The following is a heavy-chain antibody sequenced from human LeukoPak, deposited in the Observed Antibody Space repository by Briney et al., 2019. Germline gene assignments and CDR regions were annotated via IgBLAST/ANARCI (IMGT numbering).Heavy chain of an antibody. CDR3: ATTPLGITMVRGVFFDY. J-gene: IGHJ4*02. Sequence: GGSLRLSCAASGFTFSSYSMNWVRQAPGKGLEWVSYISSSSSTIYYADSVKGRFTISRDNAKNSLYLQMNSLRAEDTAVYYCATTPLGITMVRGVFFDYWGQGTLVTVSS. CDR2: ISSSSSTI. CDR1: GFTFSSYS. D-gene: IGHD3-10*01. V-gene: IGHV3-48*01.